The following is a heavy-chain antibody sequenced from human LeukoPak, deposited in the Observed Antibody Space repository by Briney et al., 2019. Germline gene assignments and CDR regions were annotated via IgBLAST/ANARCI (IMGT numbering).Heavy chain of an antibody. J-gene: IGHJ4*02. CDR1: EYTFTDYY. CDR3: ARDAWLVGATNLYYFDH. D-gene: IGHD1-26*01. CDR2: INPKSGVT. V-gene: IGHV1-2*02. Sequence: ASVKVSCKASEYTFTDYYMHWVRQAPGQGLEWLGWINPKSGVTNYAQKFQGRVTMTRDPSMSSAYMELNSLRSDDTAVYYCARDAWLVGATNLYYFDHWGQGTLVTVSS.